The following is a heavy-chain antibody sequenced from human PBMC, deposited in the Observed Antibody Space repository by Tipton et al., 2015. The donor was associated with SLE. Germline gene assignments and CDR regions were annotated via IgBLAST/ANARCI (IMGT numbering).Heavy chain of an antibody. Sequence: TLSLTCTVSGYSTSSGYYWGWIRQPPGKGLEWIGSIYHSGSTYYNPSLKSRVTISVDTSKNQFSLKLSSVTAADTAVYYCARDGYDSSGYLNWFDPWGQGTLVTVSS. D-gene: IGHD3-22*01. CDR2: IYHSGST. J-gene: IGHJ5*02. CDR1: GYSTSSGYY. V-gene: IGHV4-38-2*02. CDR3: ARDGYDSSGYLNWFDP.